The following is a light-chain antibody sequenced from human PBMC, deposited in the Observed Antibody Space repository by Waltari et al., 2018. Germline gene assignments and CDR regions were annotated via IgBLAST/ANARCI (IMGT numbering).Light chain of an antibody. CDR1: QSVSSN. CDR2: GAS. CDR3: QQYNNWPWT. V-gene: IGKV3-15*01. J-gene: IGKJ1*01. Sequence: EIVLTQSPATLSLSPGERATLSCRASQSVSSNLAWYQQKPGQAPRLLIYGASTRATGIAARFSGSGSGTEFTLTISSLQSEDFALYYCQQYNNWPWTFGQGTKVEIK.